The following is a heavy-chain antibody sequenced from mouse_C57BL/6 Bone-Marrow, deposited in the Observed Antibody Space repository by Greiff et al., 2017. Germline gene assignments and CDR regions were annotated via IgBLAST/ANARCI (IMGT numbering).Heavy chain of an antibody. V-gene: IGHV1-19*01. CDR2: INPYNGGT. J-gene: IGHJ3*01. CDR1: GYTFTDYY. D-gene: IGHD6-1*01. Sequence: EVKLVESGPVLVKPGASVKMSCKASGYTFTDYYMNWVKQSHGKSLEWIGVINPYNGGTSYNQKFKGKATLTVDKSSSTAYMELNSLTSEDSAVYYCASSYPWFAYWGQGTLVTVSA. CDR3: ASSYPWFAY.